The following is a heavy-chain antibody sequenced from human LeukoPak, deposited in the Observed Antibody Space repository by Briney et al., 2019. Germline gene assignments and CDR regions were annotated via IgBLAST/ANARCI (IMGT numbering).Heavy chain of an antibody. CDR3: ARVDYYDSSGNWFDP. D-gene: IGHD3-22*01. J-gene: IGHJ5*02. Sequence: ASVKVSRKASGYTFTTYNIDWVRQATGQGLEWMGWMNPNSGNTGYAQKFQGRVTMTRNTSISTAYMELSSLRSEDTAVYYCARVDYYDSSGNWFDPWGQGTLVTVSS. V-gene: IGHV1-8*01. CDR2: MNPNSGNT. CDR1: GYTFTTYN.